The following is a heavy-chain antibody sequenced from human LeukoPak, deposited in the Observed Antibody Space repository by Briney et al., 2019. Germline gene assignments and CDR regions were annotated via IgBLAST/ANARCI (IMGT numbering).Heavy chain of an antibody. CDR2: INHSGST. J-gene: IGHJ3*02. CDR3: AREGPPKEMATRNDRGGGDALDI. CDR1: GGSFSGYY. Sequence: SETLSLTCAVYGGSFSGYYWSWIRQPPGKGLEWIGEINHSGSTNYNPSLKSRVTISVDTSKNQFSLKLSFVTAAETDVYHCAREGPPKEMATRNDRGGGDALDIWGQGTMVTVSS. V-gene: IGHV4-34*01. D-gene: IGHD5-24*01.